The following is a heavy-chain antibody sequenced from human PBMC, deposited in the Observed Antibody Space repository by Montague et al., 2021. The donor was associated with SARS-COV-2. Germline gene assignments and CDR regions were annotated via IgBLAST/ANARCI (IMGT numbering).Heavy chain of an antibody. J-gene: IGHJ4*02. CDR3: ARVVTIFGVGGTFDY. V-gene: IGHV4-31*03. Sequence: TLSLTCTVSGGSISSGGYYWSWIRQHPGKGLEWIGYIYYSGSTYYNPSLKSRVTISVDTSKNQFSLKLGSVTAADTAVYYCARVVTIFGVGGTFDYWGQGTLVTVSS. CDR2: IYYSGST. CDR1: GGSISSGGYY. D-gene: IGHD3-3*01.